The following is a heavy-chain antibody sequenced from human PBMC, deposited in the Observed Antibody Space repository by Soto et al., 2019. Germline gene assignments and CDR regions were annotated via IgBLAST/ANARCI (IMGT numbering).Heavy chain of an antibody. D-gene: IGHD3-3*01. CDR2: IYYSGST. V-gene: IGHV4-39*01. J-gene: IGHJ6*02. Sequence: SETLSLTCTVSGGSISSSGYYWGWIRQPPGKGLEWIGTIYYSGSTYYNPSLKSRVTISVDTSKNQFSLKLSSVTAADTAVYYCARLGTSSFPWGGCYGMDVWGQGTTVTVSS. CDR3: ARLGTSSFPWGGCYGMDV. CDR1: GGSISSSGYY.